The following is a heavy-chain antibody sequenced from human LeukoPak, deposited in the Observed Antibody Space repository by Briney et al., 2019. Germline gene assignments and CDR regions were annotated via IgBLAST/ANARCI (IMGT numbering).Heavy chain of an antibody. CDR3: ARGPIAAAGDY. CDR1: GGTFSSYA. V-gene: IGHV1-69*13. J-gene: IGHJ4*02. Sequence: EASVKVSCKASGGTFSSYAISWVRQAPGQGLEWMGGIIPIFGTANYAQKFQGRVTITADESTSTAYMELSSLRSDDTAVYYCARGPIAAAGDYWGQGTLVTVSS. CDR2: IIPIFGTA. D-gene: IGHD6-13*01.